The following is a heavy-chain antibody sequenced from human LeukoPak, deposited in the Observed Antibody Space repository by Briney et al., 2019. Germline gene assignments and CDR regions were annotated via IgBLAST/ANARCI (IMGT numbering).Heavy chain of an antibody. CDR2: IYHSGST. J-gene: IGHJ5*02. CDR1: GGSISSSNW. V-gene: IGHV4-4*02. CDR3: ACRKLGYCSSTSCYTTARFDP. D-gene: IGHD2-2*02. Sequence: PSETLSLTCAVSGGSISSSNWWSWVRQPPGKGLEWIGEIYHSGSTNYNPFLKSRVTISVDKSKNQFSLKLSSVTAADTAVYYCACRKLGYCSSTSCYTTARFDPWGQGTLVTVSS.